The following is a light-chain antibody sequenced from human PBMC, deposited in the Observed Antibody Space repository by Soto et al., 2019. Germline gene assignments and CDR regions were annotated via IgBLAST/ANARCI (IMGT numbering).Light chain of an antibody. J-gene: IGKJ1*01. CDR1: QVIRND. V-gene: IGKV1-6*01. CDR2: GAS. CDR3: LQDYNFPRT. Sequence: AIQMTQSPSSLSASVGDRVTITCRASQVIRNDLGWYQQKPGKAPKVLIYGASSLQSGVPSRFSGSGSGTDFTLTISSLQPEDFATYYCLQDYNFPRTFGQGTKVEIK.